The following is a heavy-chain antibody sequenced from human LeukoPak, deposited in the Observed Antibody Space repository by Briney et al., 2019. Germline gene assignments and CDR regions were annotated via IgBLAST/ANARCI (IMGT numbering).Heavy chain of an antibody. CDR2: INPNSGGT. D-gene: IGHD1-26*01. V-gene: IGHV1-2*02. J-gene: IGHJ3*02. CDR1: GYTFTGYY. CDR3: ARHLGGSYLDAFDI. Sequence: ASVKVSYKASGYTFTGYYMHWVRQAPGQGLEWMGWINPNSGGTDYAQKFQGRVTMTRDTSISTAYMELSRLRSDDTAVYYCARHLGGSYLDAFDIWGQGTMVTVSS.